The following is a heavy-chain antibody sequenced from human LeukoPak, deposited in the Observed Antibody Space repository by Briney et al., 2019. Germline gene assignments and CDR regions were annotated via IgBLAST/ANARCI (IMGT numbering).Heavy chain of an antibody. D-gene: IGHD2-2*03. CDR1: GFSFSTYW. J-gene: IGHJ4*02. Sequence: PGGSLRLSCAASGFSFSTYWMHWVRQVPGKGLVWVSRINSDGSSTKYADSVKGRFTISRDNAKNTLYVQMNNLRAEDTAVYYCARVDPKAPGDYSWGRGTLVTVSS. CDR2: INSDGSST. V-gene: IGHV3-74*03. CDR3: ARVDPKAPGDYS.